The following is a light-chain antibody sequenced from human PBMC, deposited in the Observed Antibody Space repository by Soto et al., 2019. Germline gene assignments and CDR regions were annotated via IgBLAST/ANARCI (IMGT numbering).Light chain of an antibody. CDR1: QGIGSF. Sequence: DIQMTQSPSTLSASVGDRVTVTCRASQGIGSFLAWYQQKPGKAPKLLIYLASRLESGVPSRFSGSGSGTEVTLTISGLQPDDFATYFCQQYNSHSFYTFGQGTKLEIK. CDR3: QQYNSHSFYT. J-gene: IGKJ2*01. V-gene: IGKV1-5*03. CDR2: LAS.